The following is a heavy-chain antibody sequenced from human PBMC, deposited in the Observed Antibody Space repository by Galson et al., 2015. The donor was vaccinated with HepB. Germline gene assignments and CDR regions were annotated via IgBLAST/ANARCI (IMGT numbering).Heavy chain of an antibody. CDR3: AKDPYLYSALAGTMAGFDY. Sequence: SLRLSCAGSGFTFSRYPTHWVRQAPGKGLEWVAVISHDGTMEYYRESVKGRFSISRDSVKSTLYLQMNSLRAEDTALYYCAKDPYLYSALAGTMAGFDYWGQGTLVTVSS. CDR1: GFTFSRYP. CDR2: ISHDGTME. V-gene: IGHV3-30-3*01. D-gene: IGHD6-19*01. J-gene: IGHJ4*02.